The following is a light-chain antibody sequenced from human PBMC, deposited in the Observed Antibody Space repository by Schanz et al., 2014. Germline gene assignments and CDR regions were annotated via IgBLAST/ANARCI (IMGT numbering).Light chain of an antibody. CDR2: EGS. CDR1: SSDVGGYNY. Sequence: QSVLTQPASVSGSPGQSITISCTGTSSDVGGYNYVSWYQQHPGKAPKLMIYEGSKRPSGVSNRFSGSKSGNTASLTISGLQSEDEADYYCSSYTRGTTLVVFGGGTKLTVL. CDR3: SSYTRGTTLVV. J-gene: IGLJ2*01. V-gene: IGLV2-14*01.